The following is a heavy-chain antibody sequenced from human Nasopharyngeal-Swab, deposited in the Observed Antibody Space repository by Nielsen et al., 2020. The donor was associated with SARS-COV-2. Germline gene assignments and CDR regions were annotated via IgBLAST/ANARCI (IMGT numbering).Heavy chain of an antibody. CDR3: ARGTVFGVANGMDV. V-gene: IGHV3-21*01. Sequence: GESLKISCAASGFTFRDYSMNWVRQAPGTGLEWVSSIGRYGTDIFHADSVKGRFSVFRDAANKSIYLQMRSLRAEDTAVHYCARGTVFGVANGMDVWGQGTTVTVSS. CDR2: IGRYGTDI. CDR1: GFTFRDYS. J-gene: IGHJ6*02. D-gene: IGHD3-3*01.